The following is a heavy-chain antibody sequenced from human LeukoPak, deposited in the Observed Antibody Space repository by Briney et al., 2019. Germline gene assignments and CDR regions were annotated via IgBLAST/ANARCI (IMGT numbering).Heavy chain of an antibody. CDR2: IYYSGTT. V-gene: IGHV4-59*01. CDR1: GGSISSYY. Sequence: SETLSLTCTVSGGSISSYYWSWIRQPPGKGLEWIGYIYYSGTTNYNPSLKSRVAISVDTSKNQFSLKLRSVTAADTAVYYCVRDKGDVTRASSERFAYWGQGTLVTVSS. CDR3: VRDKGDVTRASSERFAY. D-gene: IGHD4-17*01. J-gene: IGHJ4*02.